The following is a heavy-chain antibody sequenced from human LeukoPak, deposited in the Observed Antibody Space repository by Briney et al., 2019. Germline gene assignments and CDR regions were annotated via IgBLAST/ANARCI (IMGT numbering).Heavy chain of an antibody. Sequence: ASVKVSCKASGYTFTSYDINWVRQATGQGLEWMGWMNPNSGNTGYAQKFQGRVTITRNTSISTAYMELSSLRSEDTAVYYCARVPNRLGYCSSTSCYTRSGFDYWGQGTLVTVSS. CDR3: ARVPNRLGYCSSTSCYTRSGFDY. V-gene: IGHV1-8*01. D-gene: IGHD2-2*02. CDR1: GYTFTSYD. CDR2: MNPNSGNT. J-gene: IGHJ4*02.